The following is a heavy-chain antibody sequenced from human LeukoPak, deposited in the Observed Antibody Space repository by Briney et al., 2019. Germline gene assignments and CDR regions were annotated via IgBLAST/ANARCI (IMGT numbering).Heavy chain of an antibody. D-gene: IGHD3-3*01. CDR1: GFTFSSYG. J-gene: IGHJ4*01. Sequence: GGSLRLSCAASGFTFSSYGMHWVRQAPGKGLEWVAVISYDGSNKYYADSVKGRFTISRDNSKNTLYLQMNSLRAEDTAVYYCAKLPGTYESSNYWGQEPWSPSPQ. CDR2: ISYDGSNK. CDR3: AKLPGTYESSNY. V-gene: IGHV3-30*18.